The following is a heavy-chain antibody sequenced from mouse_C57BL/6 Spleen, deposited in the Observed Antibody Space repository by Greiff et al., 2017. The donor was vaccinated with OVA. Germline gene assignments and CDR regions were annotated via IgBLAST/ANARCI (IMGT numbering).Heavy chain of an antibody. CDR3: TRRGYYYGSSYAY. Sequence: VQLQQSGAELVRPGASVTLSCKASGYTFTDYEMHWVKQTPVHGLEWIGAIDPETGGTAYNQKFKGKAILTADKSSSTAYMELRSLTSEDSAVYYCTRRGYYYGSSYAYWGQGTLVTVSA. V-gene: IGHV1-15*01. CDR1: GYTFTDYE. CDR2: IDPETGGT. D-gene: IGHD1-1*01. J-gene: IGHJ3*01.